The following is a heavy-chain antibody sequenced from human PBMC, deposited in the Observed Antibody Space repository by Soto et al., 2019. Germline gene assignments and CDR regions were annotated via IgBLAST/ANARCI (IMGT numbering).Heavy chain of an antibody. V-gene: IGHV3-7*01. J-gene: IGHJ3*02. CDR2: IKQDGSEK. Sequence: GGSLRLSCAASGFTFSSYWMSWVRQAPGKGLEWVANIKQDGSEKYYVDSVKGRFTISRDNAKNSLYLQMNSLRAEDTAVYYCARVKQQLVRTDAFDIWGQGTMVTVSS. CDR3: ARVKQQLVRTDAFDI. D-gene: IGHD6-6*01. CDR1: GFTFSSYW.